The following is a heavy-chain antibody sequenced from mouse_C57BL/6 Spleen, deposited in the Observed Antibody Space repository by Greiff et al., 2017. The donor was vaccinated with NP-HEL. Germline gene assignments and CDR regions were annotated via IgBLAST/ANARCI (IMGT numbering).Heavy chain of an antibody. CDR1: GFTFSSYA. CDR3: ARDRGPYYDSYFDY. D-gene: IGHD2-4*01. Sequence: EVHLVESGGGLVKPGGSLKLSCAASGFTFSSYAMSWVRQTPEKRLEWVATISDGGSYTYYPDNVKGRFTISRDNAKNNLYLQMSHLKSEDTAMYYCARDRGPYYDSYFDYWGQGTTLTVSS. J-gene: IGHJ2*01. V-gene: IGHV5-4*01. CDR2: ISDGGSYT.